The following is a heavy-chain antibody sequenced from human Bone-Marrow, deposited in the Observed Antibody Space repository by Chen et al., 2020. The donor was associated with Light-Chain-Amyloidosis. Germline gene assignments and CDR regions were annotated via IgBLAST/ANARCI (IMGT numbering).Heavy chain of an antibody. J-gene: IGHJ3*02. V-gene: IGHV3-74*02. D-gene: IGHD3-22*01. Sequence: EVQLVESGGGLVQPGGCLRLSCAASGFSFSSYWMHWVRQAPGKGLVWVSRINTDGSTTTYAGSVRGRFTISRDNAKNTLFLQMSSLGGEDTAIYYCVYDSHREAAFDIWGQGTMVTVSS. CDR1: GFSFSSYW. CDR2: INTDGSTT. CDR3: VYDSHREAAFDI.